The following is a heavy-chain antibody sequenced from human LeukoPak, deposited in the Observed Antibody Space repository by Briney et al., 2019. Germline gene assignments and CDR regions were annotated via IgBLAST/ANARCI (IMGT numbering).Heavy chain of an antibody. D-gene: IGHD1-26*01. CDR3: ACDSGSYPSPLGY. V-gene: IGHV3-20*04. CDR2: ISLNGGGT. J-gene: IGHJ4*02. Sequence: GGSLRLSCAASGFTFDDYGMNWVRQAPGKGLEWISGISLNGGGTGYADSVKGRFTISRDNAKNTLYLQMNSLRAEDTAVYYCACDSGSYPSPLGYWGQGTLVTVSS. CDR1: GFTFDDYG.